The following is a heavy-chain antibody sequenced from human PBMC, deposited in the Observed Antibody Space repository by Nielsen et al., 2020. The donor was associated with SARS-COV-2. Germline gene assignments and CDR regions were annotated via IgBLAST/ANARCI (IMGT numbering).Heavy chain of an antibody. J-gene: IGHJ6*02. Sequence: SGPTLMTPTQTLTLTCTFSVFSLSTSGMYVIWIRQPPGKALEWIARVDWDDDKYYSTSLKTRLTISKDTSKNQVVLTMTNMDPVDTATYYCARITSGRYLGTGGGYGMDVWGQGTTVTVSS. V-gene: IGHV2-70*10. CDR1: VFSLSTSGMY. D-gene: IGHD6-19*01. CDR3: ARITSGRYLGTGGGYGMDV. CDR2: VDWDDDK.